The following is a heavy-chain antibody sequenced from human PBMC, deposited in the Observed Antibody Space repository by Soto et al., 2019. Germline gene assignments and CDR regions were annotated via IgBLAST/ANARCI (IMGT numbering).Heavy chain of an antibody. Sequence: GGSLRLSCVASGFAFSTCGMHWVRQAPGKGLEWLSLISSDGKNKFYADSVKGRFFLSRDNSKDAMFLQMNSMRPEDTAVYYCSKGLGAGATINDTWGQGTTVTVSS. CDR1: GFAFSTCG. V-gene: IGHV3-30*18. CDR3: SKGLGAGATINDT. CDR2: ISSDGKNK. D-gene: IGHD1-26*01. J-gene: IGHJ5*02.